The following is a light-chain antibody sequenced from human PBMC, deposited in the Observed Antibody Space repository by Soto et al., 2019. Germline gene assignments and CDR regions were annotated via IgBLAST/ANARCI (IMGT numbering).Light chain of an antibody. J-gene: IGKJ2*01. V-gene: IGKV1-33*01. CDR3: KQFQSAPYT. Sequence: DIQMTQSPSPLSASVGDRVTISCQASQDIGTFLNWYQQTSGKAPRLLIYYAAHLETGVSSRFRGTGSETHFTSPIRSLQREDAAPSYCKQFQSAPYTFGQGTKVDIK. CDR2: YAA. CDR1: QDIGTF.